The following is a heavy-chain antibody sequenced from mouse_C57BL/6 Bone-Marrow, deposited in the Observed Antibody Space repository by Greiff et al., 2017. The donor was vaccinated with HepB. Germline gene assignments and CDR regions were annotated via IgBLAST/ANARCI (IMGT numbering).Heavy chain of an antibody. J-gene: IGHJ2*01. V-gene: IGHV2-5*01. CDR2: IWRGGST. Sequence: VMLVESGPGLVQPSQSLSITCTVSGFSLTSYGVHWVRQSPGKGLEWLGVIWRGGSTDYNAAFMSRLSITQDNSKSQVFFKMNSLQADDTAIYCCAKNDYDSDYFDYWGQGTTLTVSS. CDR3: AKNDYDSDYFDY. CDR1: GFSLTSYG. D-gene: IGHD1-1*01.